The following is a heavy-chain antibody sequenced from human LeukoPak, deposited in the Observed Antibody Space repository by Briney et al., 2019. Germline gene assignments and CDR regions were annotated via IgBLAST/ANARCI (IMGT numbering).Heavy chain of an antibody. D-gene: IGHD3-10*01. CDR2: ILYDGNNK. CDR3: ATVASGSLQD. CDR1: GFTFSSYG. J-gene: IGHJ4*02. V-gene: IGHV3-30*03. Sequence: GGSLRLSCAASGFTFSSYGIHWVRQAPGNGLEWVTVILYDGNNKYYADSVKGRFTISRDNSKNTLYLQMNSLRAEDTAVYYCATVASGSLQDWGQGTLVTVSS.